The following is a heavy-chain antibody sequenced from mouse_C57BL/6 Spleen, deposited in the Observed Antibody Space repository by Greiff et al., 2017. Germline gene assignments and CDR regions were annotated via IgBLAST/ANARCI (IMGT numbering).Heavy chain of an antibody. CDR3: ARSPFTTVVARARDY. V-gene: IGHV1-64*01. D-gene: IGHD1-1*01. CDR1: GYTFTSYW. J-gene: IGHJ4*01. CDR2: IHPNSGST. Sequence: QVQLQQPGAELVKPGASVKLSCKASGYTFTSYWMHWVKQRPGQGLEWIGMIHPNSGSTNYNEKFKSKATLTVDKSSSTAYMQLSSLTSEDAAVYYCARSPFTTVVARARDYWGQGTSVTVSS.